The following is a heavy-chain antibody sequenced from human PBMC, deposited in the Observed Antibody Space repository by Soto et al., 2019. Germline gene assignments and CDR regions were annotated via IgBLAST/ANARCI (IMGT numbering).Heavy chain of an antibody. Sequence: QVQVVQPGAEVKRPGASVKVSCKTSGYIFTSYAMHWVRQAPGQRLEWMGWINAGNGDTKYSQKFQGRVTITRDTSANTAFMELSSLRSEDTAIYYCARELQGLYYFDFWGQGTLVTVSS. D-gene: IGHD4-4*01. V-gene: IGHV1-3*01. CDR3: ARELQGLYYFDF. CDR2: INAGNGDT. CDR1: GYIFTSYA. J-gene: IGHJ4*02.